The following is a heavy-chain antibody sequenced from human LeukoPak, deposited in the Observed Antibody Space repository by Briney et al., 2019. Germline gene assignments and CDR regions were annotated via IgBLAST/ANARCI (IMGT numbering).Heavy chain of an antibody. CDR1: GGTFSSYA. V-gene: IGHV1-69*13. CDR2: IIPIFGTA. D-gene: IGHD6-13*01. J-gene: IGHJ4*02. Sequence: SVKVSCKASGGTFSSYAISWVRQAPGQGLEWMGGIIPIFGTANYAQKFQGRVTITADESTSTAYMELSSLRSEDTAVYYCARDGGTYGYSSSWLSPYYFDYWGQGTLVTVSS. CDR3: ARDGGTYGYSSSWLSPYYFDY.